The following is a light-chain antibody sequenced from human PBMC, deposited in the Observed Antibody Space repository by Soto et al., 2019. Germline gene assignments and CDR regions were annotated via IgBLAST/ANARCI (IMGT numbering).Light chain of an antibody. V-gene: IGKV1-5*03. CDR2: KAS. J-gene: IGKJ1*01. CDR1: QSISSY. CDR3: QQYNTFWT. Sequence: QITQCPSCLSASLGNQVTLTCRASQSISSYLNWYQQTPGKAPKLLIYKASTLESGDPSRVSGSGSGTEFTLTISSLQPHDFAPYYCQQYNTFWTFGPGAKVDI.